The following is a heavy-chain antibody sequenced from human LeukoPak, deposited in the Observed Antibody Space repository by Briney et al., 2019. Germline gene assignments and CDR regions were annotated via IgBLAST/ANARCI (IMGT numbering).Heavy chain of an antibody. J-gene: IGHJ4*02. CDR3: AKVRGTYSRGYFFDY. CDR1: GFTFDNYV. CDR2: ISWNSGYI. V-gene: IGHV3-9*01. D-gene: IGHD6-25*01. Sequence: GGSLRLSCAASGFTFDNYVVHWVRHAPGKGLEWLSIISWNSGYIGYADSVKGRFTISRDNAKKSLDLQMNSLRAEDTAFYYCAKVRGTYSRGYFFDYWGQGTLVTVSS.